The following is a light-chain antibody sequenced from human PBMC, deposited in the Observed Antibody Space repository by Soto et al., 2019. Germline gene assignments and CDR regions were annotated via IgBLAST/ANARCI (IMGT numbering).Light chain of an antibody. CDR1: QSISTW. CDR3: QQYNSYST. CDR2: KAS. Sequence: QMTQSPSTLSASVGDTVTITCRASQSISTWLAWYQQKPGKAPKPLIYKASTLESGVPSWFSGSGSGTEFTLTISSLQPDDFATYDCQQYNSYSTFGQGTKVEIK. V-gene: IGKV1-5*03. J-gene: IGKJ1*01.